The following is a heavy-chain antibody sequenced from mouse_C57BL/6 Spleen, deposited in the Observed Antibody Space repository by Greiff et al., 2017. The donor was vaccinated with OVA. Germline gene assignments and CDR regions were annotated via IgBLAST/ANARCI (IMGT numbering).Heavy chain of an antibody. V-gene: IGHV2-6*01. CDR3: ASGITTAGFAY. CDR1: GFSLTSYG. Sequence: VHLVESGPGLVAPSQSLSITCTVSGFSLTSYGVDWVRQSPGKGLEWLGVIWGVGSTNYNSALKSRLSISKDNSKSQVFLKMNSLQTDDTAMYYCASGITTAGFAYWGQGTLVTVSA. D-gene: IGHD1-1*01. CDR2: IWGVGST. J-gene: IGHJ3*01.